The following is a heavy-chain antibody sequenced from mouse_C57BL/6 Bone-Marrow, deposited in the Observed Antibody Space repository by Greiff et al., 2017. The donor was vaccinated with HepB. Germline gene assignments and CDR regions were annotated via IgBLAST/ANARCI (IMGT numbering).Heavy chain of an antibody. CDR2: ISYDGSN. D-gene: IGHD4-1*01. CDR3: AGVGRGFDY. J-gene: IGHJ2*01. CDR1: GYSITSGYY. V-gene: IGHV3-6*01. Sequence: DVQLQESGPGLVKPSQSLSLTCSVTGYSITSGYYWNWIRQFPGNKLEWMGYISYDGSNNYNPSLKNRISITRDTSKNQFFLKLNSVTTEDTATYYCAGVGRGFDYWGQGTTLTVSS.